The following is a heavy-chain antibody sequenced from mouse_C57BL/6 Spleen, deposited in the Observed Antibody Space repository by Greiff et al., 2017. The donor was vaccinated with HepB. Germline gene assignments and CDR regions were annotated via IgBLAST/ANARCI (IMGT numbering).Heavy chain of an antibody. Sequence: VQLQQSGPELVKPGASVKIPCKASGYTFTDYNMDWVKQSHGKSLEWIGDINPNNGGTIYNQKFKGKATLTVDKSSSTAYMELRSLTSEDTAVYYCAREVTTGYYAMDYWGQGTSVTVSS. CDR1: GYTFTDYN. CDR3: AREVTTGYYAMDY. CDR2: INPNNGGT. J-gene: IGHJ4*01. V-gene: IGHV1-18*01. D-gene: IGHD2-5*01.